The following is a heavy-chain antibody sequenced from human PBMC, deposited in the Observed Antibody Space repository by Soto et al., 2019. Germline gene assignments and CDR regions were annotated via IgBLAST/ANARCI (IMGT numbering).Heavy chain of an antibody. CDR2: IDPSDSYT. J-gene: IGHJ6*02. Sequence: PGESLKISCKGSGYSFTSYWISWVRQMPGKGLEWMGRIDPSDSYTNYSPSFQGHVTISADKSISTAYLQWSSLKASDTAMYYCARQYGSGSYYYFYYGMDVWGQVTTVTVSS. D-gene: IGHD3-10*01. CDR3: ARQYGSGSYYYFYYGMDV. V-gene: IGHV5-10-1*01. CDR1: GYSFTSYW.